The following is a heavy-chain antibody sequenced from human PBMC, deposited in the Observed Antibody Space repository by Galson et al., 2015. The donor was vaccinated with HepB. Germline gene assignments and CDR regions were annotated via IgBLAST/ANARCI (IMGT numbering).Heavy chain of an antibody. Sequence: SLRLSCAASGFTVSSNYMSWVRQAPGKGLEWVSVIYSGGSTYYADYVKGKYTISRDNSKNTLYLQRNSLRAEETAVYYCARVLGGGKSRVDAFDIWGQGTMVTVSS. V-gene: IGHV3-66*01. D-gene: IGHD1-26*01. CDR3: ARVLGGGKSRVDAFDI. CDR1: GFTVSSNY. J-gene: IGHJ3*02. CDR2: IYSGGST.